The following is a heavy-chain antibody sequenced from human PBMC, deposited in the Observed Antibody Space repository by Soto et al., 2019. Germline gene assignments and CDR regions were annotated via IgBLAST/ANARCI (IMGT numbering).Heavy chain of an antibody. Sequence: EVQLVESGGGLVKPGDSLRLSCAASGFTFGSAWMNWVRQAPGKGLEWVGRIKSKTEGETTDDAAPVKGRFTISRDDSKTTLFLQMNNLKTEHTAVYYCPWFHYWGQGTLVTVSS. D-gene: IGHD3-10*01. J-gene: IGHJ4*02. CDR2: IKSKTEGETT. V-gene: IGHV3-15*07. CDR3: PWFHY. CDR1: GFTFGSAW.